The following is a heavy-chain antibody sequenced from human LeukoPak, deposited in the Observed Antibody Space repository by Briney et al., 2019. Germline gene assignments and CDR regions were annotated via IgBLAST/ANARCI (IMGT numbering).Heavy chain of an antibody. V-gene: IGHV3-53*01. CDR3: ATSPVGLRYFDWPMGYDY. D-gene: IGHD3-9*01. J-gene: IGHJ4*02. CDR2: IYSGGST. Sequence: GGSLRLSCAASGFTVSSNYMSWVRQAPGKGLEWVSVIYSGGSTYYADSVKGRFTISRDNSKNTLYLQMNSLRAEDTAVYYCATSPVGLRYFDWPMGYDYWGQGTLVTVSS. CDR1: GFTVSSNY.